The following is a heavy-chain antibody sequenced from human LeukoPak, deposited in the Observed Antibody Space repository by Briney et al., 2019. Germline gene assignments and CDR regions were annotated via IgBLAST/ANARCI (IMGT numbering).Heavy chain of an antibody. CDR2: IYSGGST. D-gene: IGHD1-26*01. CDR3: ARDPVEWELLLDY. J-gene: IGHJ4*02. CDR1: EFTVNYNY. Sequence: GGSLRLSCAASEFTVNYNYISWVRQAPGKGLEWFSVIYSGGSTYYADSVKGRFSISRDNARNSVYLQMNSLRVEDTAVYYCARDPVEWELLLDYWGQGTLVTVSS. V-gene: IGHV3-66*01.